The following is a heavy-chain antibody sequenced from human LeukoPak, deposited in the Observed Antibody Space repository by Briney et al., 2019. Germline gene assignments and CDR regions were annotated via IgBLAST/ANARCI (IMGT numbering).Heavy chain of an antibody. Sequence: GASVKVSCKASGYTFTSYYMHWVRQAPGQGLEWMGIINPSGGSTSYAQKIQGRVTMTRDTSTSTVYMELSSLRSEDTAVYYCAASSGGSYYLDYWVQRALVAVSS. CDR3: AASSGGSYYLDY. V-gene: IGHV1-46*01. CDR2: INPSGGST. J-gene: IGHJ4*02. CDR1: GYTFTSYY. D-gene: IGHD1-26*01.